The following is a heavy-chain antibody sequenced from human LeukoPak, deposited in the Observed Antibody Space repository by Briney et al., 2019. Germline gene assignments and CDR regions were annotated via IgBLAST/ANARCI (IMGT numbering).Heavy chain of an antibody. CDR3: ARAGLPYAALVGATKNY. V-gene: IGHV1-69*05. D-gene: IGHD1-26*01. J-gene: IGHJ4*02. CDR1: GGTFSSYA. Sequence: SVKVSCKASGGTFSSYAISWVRQAPGQGLEWMGGIIPIFGTANYAQKFQGRVTITTDESTSTAYMELSSLRSEDTAVYYCARAGLPYAALVGATKNYWGQGTLVTVSS. CDR2: IIPIFGTA.